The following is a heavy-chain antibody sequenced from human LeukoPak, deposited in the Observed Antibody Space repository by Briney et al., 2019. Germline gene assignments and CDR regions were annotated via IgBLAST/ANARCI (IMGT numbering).Heavy chain of an antibody. V-gene: IGHV1-46*01. CDR1: GYTFTSYY. J-gene: IGHJ6*02. Sequence: ASVKVSCKSSGYTFTSYYMHWVRQAPGQGLEWMGIINPSGGSTSYAQKFQGRVTMARDTSTSTVYMELSSLRSEDTAVYYCARGGGLTGDNYYYYYGMDVWGQGTTVTVSS. D-gene: IGHD3-9*01. CDR2: INPSGGST. CDR3: ARGGGLTGDNYYYYYGMDV.